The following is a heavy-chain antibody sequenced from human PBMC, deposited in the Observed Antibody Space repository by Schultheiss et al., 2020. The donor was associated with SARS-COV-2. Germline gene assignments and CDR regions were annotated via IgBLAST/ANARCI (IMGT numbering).Heavy chain of an antibody. V-gene: IGHV1-2*02. CDR3: ARVPFTIFGVVDAFDI. J-gene: IGHJ3*02. D-gene: IGHD3-3*01. Sequence: ASVKVSCKASGYTFTGYYMHWVRQAPGQGLEWMGWINPNSGNTGYAQKFQGRVTMTRDTSISTAYMELSRLRSDDTAVYYCARVPFTIFGVVDAFDIWGQGTMVTVSS. CDR2: INPNSGNT. CDR1: GYTFTGYY.